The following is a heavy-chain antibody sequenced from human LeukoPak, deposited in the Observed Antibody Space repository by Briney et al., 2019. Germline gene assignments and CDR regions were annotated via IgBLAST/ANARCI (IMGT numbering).Heavy chain of an antibody. CDR3: ARTGGSYLSYYYYYYMDV. D-gene: IGHD1-26*01. Sequence: GGSLRLSCAASGFTFSDYYMSWIRQAPGKGLEWVSYISSSGSTIYYADSVKGRFTISRDNAKNSLYLQMNSLRAEDTAVYYCARTGGSYLSYYYYYYMDVWGKGTTVTVSS. V-gene: IGHV3-11*04. CDR1: GFTFSDYY. CDR2: ISSSGSTI. J-gene: IGHJ6*03.